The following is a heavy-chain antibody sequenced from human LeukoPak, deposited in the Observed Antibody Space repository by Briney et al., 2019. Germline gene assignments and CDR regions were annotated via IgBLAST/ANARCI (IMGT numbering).Heavy chain of an antibody. CDR2: IYYSGST. J-gene: IGHJ4*02. CDR1: GGSISSYY. Sequence: PSETLSLTCTVSGGSISSYYWSWIRQPPGKGLEWIGYIYYSGSTNYNPSLKSRVTISVDTSKNQFSLKLSSVTAADTAVYYCARYDGLMGRFDYWGQGTLVTVSS. D-gene: IGHD3-10*01. V-gene: IGHV4-59*08. CDR3: ARYDGLMGRFDY.